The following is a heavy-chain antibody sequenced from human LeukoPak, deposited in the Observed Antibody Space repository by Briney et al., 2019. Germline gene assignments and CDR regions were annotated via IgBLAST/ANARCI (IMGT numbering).Heavy chain of an antibody. Sequence: SETLSLTCTVSGGSVTTAHWYWSWIRQPAGKGLEWIGRVYISGDTKYNPSLKSRVIMSLDASKNQFSLRLTSVTAADTAVYYCARLIAEVGGGANYFDTWGQGTLVTVSS. J-gene: IGHJ4*02. D-gene: IGHD2-21*01. CDR3: ARLIAEVGGGANYFDT. CDR1: GGSVTTAHWY. V-gene: IGHV4-4*07. CDR2: VYISGDT.